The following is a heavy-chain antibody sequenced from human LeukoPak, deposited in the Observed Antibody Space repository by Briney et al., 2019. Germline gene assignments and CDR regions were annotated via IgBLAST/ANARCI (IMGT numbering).Heavy chain of an antibody. D-gene: IGHD2-15*01. V-gene: IGHV4-4*07. J-gene: IGHJ5*02. Sequence: PSETLSLTCTVSGGSISSYYWSWIRQPAGKGLEWIGRIYTSGSTNYNPSLKSRVTMSVDTSKNQFSLKLSAVTAADTAVYYCARVGRGYAGENWFDPWGQGTLVTVSS. CDR3: ARVGRGYAGENWFDP. CDR1: GGSISSYY. CDR2: IYTSGST.